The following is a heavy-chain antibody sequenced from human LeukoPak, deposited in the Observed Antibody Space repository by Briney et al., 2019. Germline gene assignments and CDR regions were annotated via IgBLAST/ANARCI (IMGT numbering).Heavy chain of an antibody. CDR1: GGSISGSY. CDR2: VSHSGGT. Sequence: ASETLSLTCNVSGGSISGSYWSWIRQPPGKGLEWIGEVSHSGGTNYSPSLKSRVTVSLDTSKKLFSLRLTSVTAADTAVYYCARHGGAFFGSWGRGTLVTVSS. V-gene: IGHV4-59*08. J-gene: IGHJ4*02. CDR3: ARHGGAFFGS. D-gene: IGHD3-10*01.